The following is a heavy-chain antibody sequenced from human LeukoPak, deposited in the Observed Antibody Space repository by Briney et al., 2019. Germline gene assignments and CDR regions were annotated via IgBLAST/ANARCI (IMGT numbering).Heavy chain of an antibody. CDR2: IRYDGSNK. D-gene: IGHD2-2*01. J-gene: IGHJ4*02. V-gene: IGHV3-30*02. Sequence: GGSLRLSCAASGFTFSSYGMHWVRQAPGKGLEWVAFIRYDGSNKYYADSVKGRFTISRDNSKNTLYLQMNSLRAEDTAVYYCARELVVPAAFDYWGQGTLVTVSS. CDR1: GFTFSSYG. CDR3: ARELVVPAAFDY.